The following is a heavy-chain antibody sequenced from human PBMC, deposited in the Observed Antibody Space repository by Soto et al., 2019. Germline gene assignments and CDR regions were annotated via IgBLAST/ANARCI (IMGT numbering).Heavy chain of an antibody. Sequence: PGGSLRLSCAASGFTFSSYAMSWVRQAPGKGLEWVSAISSSGGSTYYADSVKGRFTISRDNSKNTLYLQMNSLRAEDTAVYYCAKTPVVVIIAYYFDYWGQGTLVTVSS. CDR1: GFTFSSYA. CDR2: ISSSGGST. D-gene: IGHD3-22*01. CDR3: AKTPVVVIIAYYFDY. J-gene: IGHJ4*02. V-gene: IGHV3-23*01.